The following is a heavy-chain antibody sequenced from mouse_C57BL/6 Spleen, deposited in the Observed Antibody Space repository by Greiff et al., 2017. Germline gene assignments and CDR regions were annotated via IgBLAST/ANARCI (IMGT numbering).Heavy chain of an antibody. Sequence: QVQLKESGAELARPGASVKLSCKASGYTFTSYGISWVKQRPGQGLEWIGEIYPRSGNTYYNEKFKGKATLTADKSSSTAYMELRSLTSEDSAVYFCARLGGSNYFDYWGQGTTLTVSS. J-gene: IGHJ2*01. CDR1: GYTFTSYG. V-gene: IGHV1-81*01. CDR3: ARLGGSNYFDY. CDR2: IYPRSGNT.